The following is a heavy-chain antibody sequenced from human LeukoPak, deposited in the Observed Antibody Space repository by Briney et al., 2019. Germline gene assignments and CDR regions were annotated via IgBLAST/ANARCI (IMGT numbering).Heavy chain of an antibody. D-gene: IGHD6-19*01. CDR1: GFTFSSYW. Sequence: PGGSLRLSCAASGFTFSSYWIHWVRQAPGKGLVRVSRINSDGSSTSYADSVKGRFTISRDNAKNTLYLQMNNLRAEDTAVYYCAREAVAGTGWFDPWGQGTLVTVSS. J-gene: IGHJ5*02. V-gene: IGHV3-74*01. CDR2: INSDGSST. CDR3: AREAVAGTGWFDP.